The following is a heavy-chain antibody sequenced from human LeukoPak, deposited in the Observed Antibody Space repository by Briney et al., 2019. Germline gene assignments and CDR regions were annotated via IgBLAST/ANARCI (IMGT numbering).Heavy chain of an antibody. J-gene: IGHJ2*01. CDR3: ARDINGYTYGLSYWYFDL. D-gene: IGHD5-18*01. CDR1: GYTFTSSD. V-gene: IGHV1-8*01. CDR2: MSPNSGNT. Sequence: GASVKVSCKASGYTFTSSDINWVRQATGQGLEWMGWMSPNSGNTGYAQKFQGRVTMTRNTSISTAYMELSSLRSEDTAVYYCARDINGYTYGLSYWYFDLWGRGTLVTVSS.